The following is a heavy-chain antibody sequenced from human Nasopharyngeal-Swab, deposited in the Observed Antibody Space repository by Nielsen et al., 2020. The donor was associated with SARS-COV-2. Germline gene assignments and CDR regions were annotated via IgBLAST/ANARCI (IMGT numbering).Heavy chain of an antibody. D-gene: IGHD5-12*01. CDR2: ISSSSSYI. J-gene: IGHJ6*02. Sequence: GESLKISCAASGFTFSSYGMHWVRQAPGKGLEWVSSISSSSSYIYYADSVKGRFTISRDNAKNSLYLQMNSLRAEDTAVYYCARVRVVATTYYYYGMDVWGQGTTVTVSS. V-gene: IGHV3-21*01. CDR1: GFTFSSYG. CDR3: ARVRVVATTYYYYGMDV.